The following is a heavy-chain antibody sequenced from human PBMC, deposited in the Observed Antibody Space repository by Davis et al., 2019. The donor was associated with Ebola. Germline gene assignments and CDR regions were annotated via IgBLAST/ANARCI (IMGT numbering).Heavy chain of an antibody. CDR1: GGSISSYY. D-gene: IGHD3-16*02. Sequence: SETLSLTCTVSGGSISSYYWSWIRQPPGKGLEWIGEINHSGSTNYNPSLKSRVTISVDTSKNQFSLKLNSVTAADTAVYYCAREPSYIWGSYRYRRWFDPWGQGTLVTVSS. J-gene: IGHJ5*02. CDR2: INHSGST. CDR3: AREPSYIWGSYRYRRWFDP. V-gene: IGHV4-34*01.